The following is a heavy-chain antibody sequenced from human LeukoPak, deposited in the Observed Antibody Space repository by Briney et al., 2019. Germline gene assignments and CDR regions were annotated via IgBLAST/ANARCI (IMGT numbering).Heavy chain of an antibody. CDR3: ARGKRGYSSSWYDY. CDR2: IYHSGST. Sequence: SETLSLTCAVSGGSISSSNWWSWVRQPPGKGLEWIGEIYHSGSTNYNPSLKSRVTISVDKSKNQFSLKLSSVTAADTAVYYCARGKRGYSSSWYDYWGQGTLVTVSS. CDR1: GGSISSSNW. J-gene: IGHJ4*02. D-gene: IGHD6-13*01. V-gene: IGHV4-4*02.